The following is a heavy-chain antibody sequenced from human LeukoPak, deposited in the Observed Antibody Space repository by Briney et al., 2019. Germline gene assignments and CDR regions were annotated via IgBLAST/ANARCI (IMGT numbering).Heavy chain of an antibody. D-gene: IGHD2-8*01. Sequence: PXXSLSLSCAASGFPFSSHWMSWVRQAPGKGLEWVANIKQDGSDKYYVDSVKGRFTISRDNAKNSLYLQMNGLRADDTALYYCVRGGTNFASWGQGTLVIVSS. CDR3: VRGGTNFAS. J-gene: IGHJ4*02. V-gene: IGHV3-7*01. CDR2: IKQDGSDK. CDR1: GFPFSSHW.